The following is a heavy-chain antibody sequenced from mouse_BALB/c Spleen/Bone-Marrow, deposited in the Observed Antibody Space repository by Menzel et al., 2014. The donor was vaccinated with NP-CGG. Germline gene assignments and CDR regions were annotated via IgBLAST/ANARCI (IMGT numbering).Heavy chain of an antibody. V-gene: IGHV4-1*02. CDR3: ARLGYYGTFAY. J-gene: IGHJ3*01. D-gene: IGHD1-1*01. Sequence: EVQGVESGGDLVQPGGSLKLSCTASGFDFSRYWMSWVRQAPGKGLEWIGEINPDSSTINYTPSLKDKFIISRDNAKNTLYLQMSKVRSEDTALYYCARLGYYGTFAYWGQGTLVTVSA. CDR1: GFDFSRYW. CDR2: INPDSSTI.